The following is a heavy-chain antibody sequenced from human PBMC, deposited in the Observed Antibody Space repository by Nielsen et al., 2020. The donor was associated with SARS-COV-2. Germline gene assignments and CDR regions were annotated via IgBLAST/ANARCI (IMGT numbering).Heavy chain of an antibody. CDR1: GFIFRTYG. CDR3: ASGAYFAS. CDR2: IWYDGTNE. D-gene: IGHD1-26*01. V-gene: IGHV3-33*01. Sequence: GESLKISCVASGFIFRTYGMHWVRQAPGKGLEWVAVIWYDGTNEYYADSVKGRFTISRDNSKNTLYLQMNSLRAEDTAVYYCASGAYFASWGQGTLVTVSS. J-gene: IGHJ4*02.